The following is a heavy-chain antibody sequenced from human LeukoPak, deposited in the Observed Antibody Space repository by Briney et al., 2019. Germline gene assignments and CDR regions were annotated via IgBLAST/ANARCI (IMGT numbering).Heavy chain of an antibody. Sequence: ASVKVSCKASGYTFTSYYMHWVRQAPGQGLEWMGIINPSGGSTSYAQKFQGRVTMTRDTSTSTVYMELSSLRSEDTAMYYCARGSITIFGVVIIKADNWFDPWGQGTLVTVSS. D-gene: IGHD3-3*01. CDR3: ARGSITIFGVVIIKADNWFDP. CDR2: INPSGGST. V-gene: IGHV1-46*03. CDR1: GYTFTSYY. J-gene: IGHJ5*02.